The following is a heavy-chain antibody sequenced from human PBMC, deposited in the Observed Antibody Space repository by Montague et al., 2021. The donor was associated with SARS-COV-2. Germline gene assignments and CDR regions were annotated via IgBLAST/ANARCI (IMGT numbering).Heavy chain of an antibody. CDR1: GGSISSSSYY. CDR2: IYYSGST. J-gene: IGHJ4*02. D-gene: IGHD6-19*01. V-gene: IGHV4-39*01. Sequence: SETLSLTCTVSGGSISSSSYYWGWIRQPPGKGLEWIGRIYYSGSTYYNPSLKSRVTISVDTSKNQFSLKLSSVTAADTAVYYCARRVGQWLPRYQYYFDYWGQGTLVTVSS. CDR3: ARRVGQWLPRYQYYFDY.